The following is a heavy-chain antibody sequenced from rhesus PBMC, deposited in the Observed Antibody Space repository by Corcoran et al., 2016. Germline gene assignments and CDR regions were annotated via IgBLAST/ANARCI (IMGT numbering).Heavy chain of an antibody. CDR3: ARRAAGYDY. Sequence: QVQLQESGPGLVKPSETLSLTCAVSGVSISSGYYYWSWIRQPPGKGLEWIGYISYSSSTNYNPSLKSRVTISRDTSKNQFSLQLTSVTAADTAVYYCARRAAGYDYWGQGVLVTVSS. D-gene: IGHD6-13*01. V-gene: IGHV4-122*02. CDR1: GVSISSGYYY. CDR2: ISYSSST. J-gene: IGHJ4*01.